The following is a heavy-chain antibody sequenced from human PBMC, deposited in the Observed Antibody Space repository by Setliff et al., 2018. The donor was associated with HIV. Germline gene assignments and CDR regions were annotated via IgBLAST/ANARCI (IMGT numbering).Heavy chain of an antibody. CDR2: IYPNTGGT. V-gene: IGHV1-2*02. Sequence: GASVKVSCKASGYTFTEYYIHWVRQAPGQGLEWMGWIYPNTGGTNYAQKFQGGVTMTRDTSISTFYMEVTRLTSDDTAVYYCARDRGRYGDYRDFDYWGQGALVTVSS. CDR1: GYTFTEYY. CDR3: ARDRGRYGDYRDFDY. D-gene: IGHD4-17*01. J-gene: IGHJ4*02.